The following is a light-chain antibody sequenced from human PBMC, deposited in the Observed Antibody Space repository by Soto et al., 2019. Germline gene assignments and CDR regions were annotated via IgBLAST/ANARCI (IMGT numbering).Light chain of an antibody. CDR3: QKYYSYSPST. Sequence: DIQMTQSPSTLSASVGDRVTITCRASQSISSWLAWYQQKPGKAPKLLIYDASSLESGVPSRFSGSGSGTAFTLTISSLQPDDFANYYCQKYYSYSPSTFGQGTKVEIK. J-gene: IGKJ1*01. V-gene: IGKV1-5*01. CDR1: QSISSW. CDR2: DAS.